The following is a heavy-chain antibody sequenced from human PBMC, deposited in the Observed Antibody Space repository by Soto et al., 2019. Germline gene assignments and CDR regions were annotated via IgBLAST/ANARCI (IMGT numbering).Heavy chain of an antibody. CDR2: ISGSGGST. CDR3: AKNSFSYYYYMDV. Sequence: EVQLLESGGGLVQPGGSLRLSCAASGFTFSSYAMSWVRQAPGKGLEWVSAISGSGGSTYYADSVKVRFTISRENSKNTLYLQMNSLRAEDTAVYYCAKNSFSYYYYMDVWGKGTTVTVSS. CDR1: GFTFSSYA. J-gene: IGHJ6*03. V-gene: IGHV3-23*01.